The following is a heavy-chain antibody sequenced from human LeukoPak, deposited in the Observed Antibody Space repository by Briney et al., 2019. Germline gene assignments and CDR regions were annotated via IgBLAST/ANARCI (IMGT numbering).Heavy chain of an antibody. J-gene: IGHJ6*02. CDR1: GFTFDDYY. CDR3: ARGHYGLDV. Sequence: GGSLRLSCAASGFTFDDYYMTWIRQAPGKGLEWVSYINYDGSATDYADSVKGRFTISRDNDKKSLYLQMNSLRAEDRAVYFSARGHYGLDVWGQGTSVTVSS. V-gene: IGHV3-11*01. CDR2: INYDGSAT.